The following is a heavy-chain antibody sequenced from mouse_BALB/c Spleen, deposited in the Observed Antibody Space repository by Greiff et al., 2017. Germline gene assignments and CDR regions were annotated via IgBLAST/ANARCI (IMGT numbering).Heavy chain of an antibody. Sequence: EVQLQQSGTVLARPGASVKMSCKASGYSFTSYWMHWVKQRPGQGLEWIGAIYPGNSDTSYNQKFKGKAKLTAVTSASTAYMELSILTNEDSAVYYCTRSDTTAHYWYFDVWGAGTTVTVSS. CDR3: TRSDTTAHYWYFDV. CDR2: IYPGNSDT. V-gene: IGHV1-5*01. D-gene: IGHD1-2*01. CDR1: GYSFTSYW. J-gene: IGHJ1*01.